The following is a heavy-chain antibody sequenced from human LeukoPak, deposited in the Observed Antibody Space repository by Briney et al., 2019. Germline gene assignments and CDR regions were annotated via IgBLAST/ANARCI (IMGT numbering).Heavy chain of an antibody. Sequence: GGSLRLSCAASGFTFSSYWMSWVRQAPGKGLEWVANINQDGSDKKYVDSVKGRFTISRDNDKNSQYLQMNSLRVEDTAVYYCARSLWPEDYWGQGTLVTVSS. V-gene: IGHV3-7*01. CDR1: GFTFSSYW. J-gene: IGHJ4*02. D-gene: IGHD2-21*01. CDR3: ARSLWPEDY. CDR2: INQDGSDK.